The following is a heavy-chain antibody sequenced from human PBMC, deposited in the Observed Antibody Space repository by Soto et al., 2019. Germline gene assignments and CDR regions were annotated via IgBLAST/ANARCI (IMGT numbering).Heavy chain of an antibody. CDR1: GDSVSSNSAA. V-gene: IGHV6-1*01. Sequence: SQTLSLTCAISGDSVSSNSAAWNWIRQSPSRGLEWLGRTYYRSKWYNDYAVSVKSRITINPDTSKNQFSLQLNSVTPEDTAVYYCARDMPNVYSSNFHAFDIWGQGTMVTVSS. D-gene: IGHD6-13*01. CDR2: TYYRSKWYN. CDR3: ARDMPNVYSSNFHAFDI. J-gene: IGHJ3*02.